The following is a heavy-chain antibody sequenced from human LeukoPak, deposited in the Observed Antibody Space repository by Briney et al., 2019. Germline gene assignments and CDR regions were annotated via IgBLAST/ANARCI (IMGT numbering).Heavy chain of an antibody. CDR2: ISGSGGST. CDR1: GFTFSSYG. V-gene: IGHV3-23*01. D-gene: IGHD2-15*01. CDR3: AKHPYEGYCSGGSCWNNWFDP. J-gene: IGHJ5*02. Sequence: GGSLRLSCAASGFTFSSYGMSWVRQAPGKGLEWVSAISGSGGSTYYADSVKGRFTISRDNSKNTLYLQMNSLRAEDTAIYYCAKHPYEGYCSGGSCWNNWFDPWGQGTLVTVSS.